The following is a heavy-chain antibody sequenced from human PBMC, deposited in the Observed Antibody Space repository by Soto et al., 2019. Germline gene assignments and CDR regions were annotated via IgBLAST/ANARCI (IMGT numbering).Heavy chain of an antibody. Sequence: QVHLQESGPGLVKPSETLSLTCTVSGGSINNHYWSWTRQPPGEGLEWIGYIYYTGSTNYNPSLKSRVTMSVDTSKNQFSLNLASLTAADTAIYYCARANWYSEYWGQGTLVTVSS. CDR2: IYYTGST. CDR3: ARANWYSEY. V-gene: IGHV4-59*11. CDR1: GGSINNHY. J-gene: IGHJ4*02. D-gene: IGHD7-27*01.